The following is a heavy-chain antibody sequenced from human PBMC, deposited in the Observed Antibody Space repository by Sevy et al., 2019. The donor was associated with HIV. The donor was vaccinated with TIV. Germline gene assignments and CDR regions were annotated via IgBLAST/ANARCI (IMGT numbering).Heavy chain of an antibody. J-gene: IGHJ5*01. Sequence: GGSLRLSCAASGLTFNDYALSWVRQAPGMGLEWVSSVRPTGETYYSDSVKGRFTVSRDNSKTTVFLQMSGLRAEDTAVYDCAKDGSRIWGRHNWFDSWGHGTLVTVSS. V-gene: IGHV3-23*01. CDR2: VRPTGET. D-gene: IGHD3-16*01. CDR1: GLTFNDYA. CDR3: AKDGSRIWGRHNWFDS.